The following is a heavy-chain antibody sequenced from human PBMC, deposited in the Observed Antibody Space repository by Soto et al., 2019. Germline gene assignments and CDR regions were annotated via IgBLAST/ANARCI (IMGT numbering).Heavy chain of an antibody. CDR2: IFYSGST. Sequence: PSETMSHTSTVSGGTISSGGYYWSRIRQNPGKGLEGIGYIFYSGSTYYNPSPKSRITITLDKSKNHFSLKLSSVTAADTAVYYCARDLRGGSYGMAVWGQGTTVTVSS. V-gene: IGHV4-31*03. J-gene: IGHJ6*02. CDR3: ARDLRGGSYGMAV. CDR1: GGTISSGGYY. D-gene: IGHD3-10*01.